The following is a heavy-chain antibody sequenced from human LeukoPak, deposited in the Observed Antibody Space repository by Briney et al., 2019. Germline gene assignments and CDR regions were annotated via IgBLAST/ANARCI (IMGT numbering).Heavy chain of an antibody. CDR3: ATAVSNWNYFDY. CDR2: FDPEDGET. J-gene: IGHJ4*02. D-gene: IGHD1-1*01. CDR1: GNTLTELS. Sequence: GASVKVSCKVSGNTLTELSMHWVRQAPGKGLEWMGGFDPEDGETIYAQKFQGRVTMTEDTSTDTAYMELSSLRSEDTAVYYCATAVSNWNYFDYWGQGTLVTVSS. V-gene: IGHV1-24*01.